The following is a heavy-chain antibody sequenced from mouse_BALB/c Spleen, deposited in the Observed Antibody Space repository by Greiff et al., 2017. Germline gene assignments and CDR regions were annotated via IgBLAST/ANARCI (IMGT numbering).Heavy chain of an antibody. CDR1: GFNIKDTY. V-gene: IGHV14-3*02. J-gene: IGHJ3*01. CDR2: IDPANGNT. CDR3: AGDGYDLAWFAY. Sequence: EVQLQQSGAELVKPGASVKLSCTASGFNIKDTYMHWVKQRPEQGLEWIGRIDPANGNTKYDPKFQGKATITADTSSNTAYLQLSSLTSEDTAVYYCAGDGYDLAWFAYWGQGTLVTVSA. D-gene: IGHD2-2*01.